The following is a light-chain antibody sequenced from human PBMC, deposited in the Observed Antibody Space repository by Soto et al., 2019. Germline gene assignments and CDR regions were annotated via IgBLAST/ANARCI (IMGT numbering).Light chain of an antibody. J-gene: IGLJ2*01. CDR2: EVS. V-gene: IGLV2-14*01. CDR1: SSAVGGYNY. CDR3: SSYTSSSTPQVV. Sequence: QYALTQPASVSGAPGRSITISCTGTSSAVGGYNYVSWYQQHPGKAPKLMIYEVSNRPSGVSNRFSGSKSGNTASLTISGLQAEDEDDDYCSSYTSSSTPQVVFGGGTKLTVL.